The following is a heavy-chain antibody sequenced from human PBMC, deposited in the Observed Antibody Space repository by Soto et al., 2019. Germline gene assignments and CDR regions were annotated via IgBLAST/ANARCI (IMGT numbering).Heavy chain of an antibody. J-gene: IGHJ4*02. CDR1: GFTFSSYA. CDR2: ISGSGAPT. V-gene: IGHV3-23*01. CDR3: AGVNRSSNYAAGSYY. D-gene: IGHD4-4*01. Sequence: EVQLLESGGGLVQPGGSLRLSCAASGFTFSSYAMSWVRQAPGKGLEWVSVISGSGAPTQYADSVKGRFTISRDNSKNTLYLQMNSLRVDDTAVYYCAGVNRSSNYAAGSYYWGQGTLVTVSS.